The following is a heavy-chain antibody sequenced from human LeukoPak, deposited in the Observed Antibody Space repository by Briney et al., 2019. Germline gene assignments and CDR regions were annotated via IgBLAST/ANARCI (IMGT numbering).Heavy chain of an antibody. CDR1: GYSFTSYW. J-gene: IGHJ5*02. D-gene: IGHD6-13*01. Sequence: TSGESLKISCEGSGYSFTSYWIGWVRQMPGKGLEWMGIIYPGDSDTRYSPSFQGQVTISADKSISTAYLQWSSLKASDTAMYYCARLPGSSSWLGWFDPWGQGTLVTVSS. CDR2: IYPGDSDT. CDR3: ARLPGSSSWLGWFDP. V-gene: IGHV5-51*03.